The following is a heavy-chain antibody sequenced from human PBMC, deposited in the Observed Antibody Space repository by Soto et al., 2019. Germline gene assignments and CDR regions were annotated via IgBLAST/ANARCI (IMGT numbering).Heavy chain of an antibody. CDR2: IYYSGST. Sequence: QLQLQESGPGLVKPSETLSLTCTVSGGSISSSSYYWGWIRQPPGKGLEWIGSIYYSGSTYYNPSLTSRVTISVDTSKNQFSLKLSSVTAADTAVYYCAREEGRYYYDSSGYFSYWGQGTLVTVSS. CDR3: AREEGRYYYDSSGYFSY. CDR1: GGSISSSSYY. V-gene: IGHV4-39*02. J-gene: IGHJ4*02. D-gene: IGHD3-22*01.